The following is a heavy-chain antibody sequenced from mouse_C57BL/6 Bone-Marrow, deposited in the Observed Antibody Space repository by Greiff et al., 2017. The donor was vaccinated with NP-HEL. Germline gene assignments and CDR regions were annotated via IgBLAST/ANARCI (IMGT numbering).Heavy chain of an antibody. V-gene: IGHV1-54*01. CDR2: INPGSGGT. CDR3: ARHYYGSSAWFAY. Sequence: QVQLKQSGAELVRPGTSVKVSCKASGYAFTNYLIEWVKQRPGQGLEWIGVINPGSGGTNYNEKFKGKATLTADKSSSTAYMQLSSLASEDSAVYFCARHYYGSSAWFAYWGQGTLVTVSA. CDR1: GYAFTNYL. D-gene: IGHD1-1*01. J-gene: IGHJ3*01.